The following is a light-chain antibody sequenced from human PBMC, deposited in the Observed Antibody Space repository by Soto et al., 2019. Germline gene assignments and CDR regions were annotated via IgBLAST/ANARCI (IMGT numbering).Light chain of an antibody. CDR1: QSVSSY. J-gene: IGKJ5*01. Sequence: EIVLTQSPATLSLSPGERATLSCWAGQSVSSYLAWYQQKPGQAPGLLIYDASNRATGIPARFSGSGSGTDFTLTISSLEPEDFAVYYCQQRSNWPVTFGQGTRLEIK. CDR2: DAS. CDR3: QQRSNWPVT. V-gene: IGKV3-11*01.